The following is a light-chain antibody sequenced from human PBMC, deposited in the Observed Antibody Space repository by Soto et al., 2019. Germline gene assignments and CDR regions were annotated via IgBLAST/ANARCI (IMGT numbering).Light chain of an antibody. CDR1: QSIGTY. J-gene: IGKJ4*01. Sequence: EIVMTQSPATLSLSPGERATLSCRASQSIGTYSAWYQKKPGQAPRLLVHDAAGRAPGVPARFSGSGSGTDFTLTISSLEPEDSAVYYCQQRSNWPPLTFGGGTTVEIK. V-gene: IGKV3-11*01. CDR3: QQRSNWPPLT. CDR2: DAA.